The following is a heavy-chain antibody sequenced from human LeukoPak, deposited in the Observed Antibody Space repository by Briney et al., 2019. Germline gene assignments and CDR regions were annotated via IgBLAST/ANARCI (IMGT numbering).Heavy chain of an antibody. CDR1: GFTFSSYS. CDR2: ISSSSSYI. D-gene: IGHD3-10*01. J-gene: IGHJ4*02. CDR3: AREERDYGSGGDY. V-gene: IGHV3-21*01. Sequence: GGSLRLSCAASGFTFSSYSMNWVRQAPGQGLEWVSSISSSSSYIYYADSVKGRFTISRDNAKNSLYLQMNSLRAEDTAVYYCAREERDYGSGGDYWGQGTLVTVSS.